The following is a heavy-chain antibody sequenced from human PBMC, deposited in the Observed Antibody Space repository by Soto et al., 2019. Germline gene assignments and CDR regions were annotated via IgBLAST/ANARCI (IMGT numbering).Heavy chain of an antibody. Sequence: QVQLVESGGGVVQPGRSLRLSCAASGFTFSSYGMHWVRQAPGKGLEWVAVIWYDGSNKYYADSVKGGFTISRDNSKNPLYLQMDGPRAEDRAGYYCGRDYYGDYGGWFAPWGEGTLVTVSS. CDR1: GFTFSSYG. CDR3: GRDYYGDYGGWFAP. D-gene: IGHD4-17*01. J-gene: IGHJ5*02. CDR2: IWYDGSNK. V-gene: IGHV3-33*01.